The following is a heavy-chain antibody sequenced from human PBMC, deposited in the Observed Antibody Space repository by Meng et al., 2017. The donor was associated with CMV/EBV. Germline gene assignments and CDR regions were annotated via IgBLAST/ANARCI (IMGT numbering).Heavy chain of an antibody. CDR2: INPNSGGT. D-gene: IGHD3-22*01. CDR3: AREGTMIVVGSFDAFDI. V-gene: IGHV1-2*02. J-gene: IGHJ3*02. Sequence: YPFTGYYMHWVRQAPGQGLEWMGWINPNSGGTNYAQKFQGRVTMTRDTSISTAYMELSRLRSDDTAVYYCAREGTMIVVGSFDAFDIWGQGTMVTVSS. CDR1: YPFTGYY.